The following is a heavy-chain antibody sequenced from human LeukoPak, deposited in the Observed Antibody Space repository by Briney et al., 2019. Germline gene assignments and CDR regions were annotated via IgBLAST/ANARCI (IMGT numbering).Heavy chain of an antibody. J-gene: IGHJ4*02. D-gene: IGHD4-23*01. Sequence: PGETLKISCKHPGYIFTIYCIGCVRQMPGRGLEWMGFIYSGDSDTRYRPSFQGQVTISVDKSIYTAYLQWSSLKASDTAMYYCTIHSGNSGKAYWGQGTLVTVSS. CDR2: IYSGDSDT. CDR3: TIHSGNSGKAY. V-gene: IGHV5-51*03. CDR1: GYIFTIYC.